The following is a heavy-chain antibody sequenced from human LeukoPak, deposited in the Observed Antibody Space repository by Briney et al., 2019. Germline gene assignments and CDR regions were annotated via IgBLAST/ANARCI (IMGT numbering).Heavy chain of an antibody. V-gene: IGHV1-18*01. J-gene: IGHJ4*02. CDR3: ARDHRRIAAAGTLDY. CDR1: EYTFTSYD. CDR2: ISAYNGNT. Sequence: ASVKVSCKASEYTFTSYDINWVRQAPGQGLEWMGWISAYNGNTNYAQKLQGRVTMTTDTSTSTAYMELRSLRSDDTAVYYCARDHRRIAAAGTLDYWGQGTLVTVSS. D-gene: IGHD6-13*01.